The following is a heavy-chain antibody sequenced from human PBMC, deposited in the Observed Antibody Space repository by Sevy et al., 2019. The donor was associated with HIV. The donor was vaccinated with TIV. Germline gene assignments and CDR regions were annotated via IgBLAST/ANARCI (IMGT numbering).Heavy chain of an antibody. CDR3: ARGSEYCSSTSCYGVDY. V-gene: IGHV1-18*01. J-gene: IGHJ4*02. CDR2: ISAYNGNT. Sequence: ASVKVSCKASGYTFTSYGISWVRQAPGQGLEWMGWISAYNGNTNYAQKLQGRVTMTTDTSTSTAYMELRSPRSDDTAVYYCARGSEYCSSTSCYGVDYWGQGTLVTVSS. CDR1: GYTFTSYG. D-gene: IGHD2-2*01.